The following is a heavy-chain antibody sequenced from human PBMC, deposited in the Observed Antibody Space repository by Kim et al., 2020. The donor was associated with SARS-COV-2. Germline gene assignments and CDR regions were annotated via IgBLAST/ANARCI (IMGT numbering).Heavy chain of an antibody. CDR2: ISYDGSNK. J-gene: IGHJ6*02. CDR3: AKDGARLWLGVVAYDCGMDV. CDR1: GFTFSSYG. V-gene: IGHV3-30*18. Sequence: GGSLRLSCAASGFTFSSYGMHWVRQAPGKGLEWVAVISYDGSNKYYADSVKGRFTISRDNSKNTLYLQMNSLRAEDTAVDYCAKDGARLWLGVVAYDCGMDVWDQGTKVSVSS. D-gene: IGHD3-10*01.